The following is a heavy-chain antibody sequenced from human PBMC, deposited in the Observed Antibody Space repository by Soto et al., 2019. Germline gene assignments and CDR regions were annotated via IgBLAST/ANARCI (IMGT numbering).Heavy chain of an antibody. J-gene: IGHJ6*03. Sequence: GGSLRLSCAASGFTFSSYWMSWVRQAPGKGLEWVANIKQDGSEKYYVDSVKGRFTISRDNAKNSLYLQMNSLRAEDTAVYYCARGTYDFWSGYYTYYYMDVWGKGTTVTVSS. V-gene: IGHV3-7*01. D-gene: IGHD3-3*01. CDR3: ARGTYDFWSGYYTYYYMDV. CDR1: GFTFSSYW. CDR2: IKQDGSEK.